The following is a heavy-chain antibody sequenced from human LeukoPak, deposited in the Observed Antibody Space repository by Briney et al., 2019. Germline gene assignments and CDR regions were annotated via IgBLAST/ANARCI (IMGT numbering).Heavy chain of an antibody. V-gene: IGHV3-30*02. D-gene: IGHD1-26*01. CDR2: IRYDGSNK. CDR3: AKDEWELLRRYYFDY. J-gene: IGHJ4*02. Sequence: GGTLRLSCAASGFTFSSYGMHWVRQAPGKGLEWVAFIRYDGSNKYYADSVKGRFTISRDNSKNTLYLQMNSLRAEDTAVYYCAKDEWELLRRYYFDYWGQGTLVTVSS. CDR1: GFTFSSYG.